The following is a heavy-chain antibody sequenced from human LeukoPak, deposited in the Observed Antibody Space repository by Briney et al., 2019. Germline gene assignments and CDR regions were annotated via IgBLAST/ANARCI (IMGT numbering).Heavy chain of an antibody. D-gene: IGHD3-22*01. CDR3: TTVTATYYYDGSGYYREYFQH. CDR2: IKSKTDGGTT. CDR1: GFTFSNAW. V-gene: IGHV3-15*01. Sequence: GGSLRLSCAASGFTFSNAWMSWVRQAPGKGLEWVGRIKSKTDGGTTDYAAPVKGRFTISRDDSKNTLYLQMNSLKTEDTAVYYCTTVTATYYYDGSGYYREYFQHWGQGTLVTVSS. J-gene: IGHJ1*01.